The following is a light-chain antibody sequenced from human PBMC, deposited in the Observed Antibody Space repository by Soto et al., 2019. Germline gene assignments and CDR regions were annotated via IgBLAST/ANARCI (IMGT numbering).Light chain of an antibody. CDR3: QQYGRSPPNT. V-gene: IGKV3-20*01. Sequence: EIVLTQSPGTLSLSPGERATLSCRASQSVSSTYLAWYQQKPGQAPRLLIYGASSRATGISDIFRGSGSGTDFTLTISRLEPEDFAVYYCQQYGRSPPNTFGGGTKVEIK. CDR1: QSVSSTY. J-gene: IGKJ4*01. CDR2: GAS.